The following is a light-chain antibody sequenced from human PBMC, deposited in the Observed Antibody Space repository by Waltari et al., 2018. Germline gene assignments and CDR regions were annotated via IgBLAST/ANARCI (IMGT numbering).Light chain of an antibody. J-gene: IGLJ3*02. V-gene: IGLV4-69*01. CDR2: VNSDGSH. Sequence: QLVLTQSPSASASLGASVKLTCTLSSGHSTNIIAWHQQQPEKGPRYLMKVNSDGSHSKGDEIPDRFSGSSSGAERYLTISSRQSKDEADYYCQTGGHGTWVFGGGTKLTVL. CDR3: QTGGHGTWV. CDR1: SGHSTNI.